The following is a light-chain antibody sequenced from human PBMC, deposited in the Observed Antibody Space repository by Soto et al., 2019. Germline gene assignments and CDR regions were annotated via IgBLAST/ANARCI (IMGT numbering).Light chain of an antibody. J-gene: IGKJ1*01. CDR3: QQYGDSPWT. Sequence: MVLTQSPGTLSLSPGERATLSWRASQIISINYLAWYQQKTGQATRLLFYGESNWATGIPERLRGSGSGKDFTITISRLEPEDFAVYYCQQYGDSPWTFGQGTKVDIK. V-gene: IGKV3-20*01. CDR2: GES. CDR1: QIISINY.